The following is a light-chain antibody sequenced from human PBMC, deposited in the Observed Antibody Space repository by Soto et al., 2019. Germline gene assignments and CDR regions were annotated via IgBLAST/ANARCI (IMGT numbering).Light chain of an antibody. V-gene: IGKV1-39*01. Sequence: DIPMTQSPSSLSAFVGDRVTITCRASQSISGYLNWYQQKPGKAPKLLIYTASNLQSGVPARFSGSGSGTEFTRTISSLQPEDFATYYCQESYRTSYSFGQGIKLEIK. J-gene: IGKJ2*03. CDR2: TAS. CDR1: QSISGY. CDR3: QESYRTSYS.